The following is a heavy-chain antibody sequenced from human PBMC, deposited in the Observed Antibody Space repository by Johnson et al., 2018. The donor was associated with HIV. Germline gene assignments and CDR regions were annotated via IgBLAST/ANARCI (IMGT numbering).Heavy chain of an antibody. J-gene: IGHJ3*02. CDR1: GFTFSSYG. CDR3: ARDGGIYYYDSSGPILWAFDI. CDR2: IRYDGSNK. D-gene: IGHD3-22*01. V-gene: IGHV3-30*02. Sequence: QVQLVESGGGVVQPGGSLRLSCAASGFTFSSYGMHWVRQAPGKGLEWVAFIRYDGSNKYYADSVKGRFTISRDNSKNTLYLQMNSLRAEDTAVYYCARDGGIYYYDSSGPILWAFDIWGQGTMVTVSS.